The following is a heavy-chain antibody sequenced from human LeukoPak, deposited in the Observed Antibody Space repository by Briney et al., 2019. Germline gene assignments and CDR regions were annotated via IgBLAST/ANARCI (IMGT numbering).Heavy chain of an antibody. J-gene: IGHJ4*02. D-gene: IGHD4-17*01. CDR2: IKSKTDGGTT. V-gene: IGHV3-15*01. CDR3: TGGDYGEFDY. Sequence: GGSLRLSCAASGFTSSNAWMSWVRQAPGKGLEWVGRIKSKTDGGTTDYAAPVKGRFTISRDDSKNTVNLQMNSLKTEDTAVYYCTGGDYGEFDYWGQGTLVTVSS. CDR1: GFTSSNAW.